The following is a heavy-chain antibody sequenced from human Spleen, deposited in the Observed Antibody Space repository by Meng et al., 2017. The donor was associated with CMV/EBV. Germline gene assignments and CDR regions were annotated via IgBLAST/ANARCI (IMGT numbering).Heavy chain of an antibody. CDR1: GFIFSTYA. J-gene: IGHJ4*02. CDR3: ARESNYNVLDY. CDR2: IADNGGST. D-gene: IGHD1-7*01. Sequence: GESLKISCEASGFIFSTYAMYWVRQAPGKGLEFVSAIADNGGSTFYADSVKGRFTISRDNSKSTLSLQMGSLRAEDTAVYYCARESNYNVLDYWGQGSLVTVSS. V-gene: IGHV3-64*02.